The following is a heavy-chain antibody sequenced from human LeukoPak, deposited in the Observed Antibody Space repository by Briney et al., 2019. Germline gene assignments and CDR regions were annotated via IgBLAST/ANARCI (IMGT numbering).Heavy chain of an antibody. J-gene: IGHJ3*02. CDR2: ISSSSSII. CDR1: GFTFSSYS. CDR3: ARDGDSSGYYAAFDI. V-gene: IGHV3-48*02. Sequence: GGSLRLSRAASGFTFSSYSMNWVRQAPGKGLEWLSYISSSSSIIYYADSVKGRFTISRDNAKNSLYLQMNSLRDEDTAVYYCARDGDSSGYYAAFDIWGQGTMVTVSS. D-gene: IGHD3-22*01.